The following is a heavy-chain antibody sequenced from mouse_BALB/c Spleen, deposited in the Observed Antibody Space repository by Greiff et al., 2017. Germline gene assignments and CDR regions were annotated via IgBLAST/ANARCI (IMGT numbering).Heavy chain of an antibody. J-gene: IGHJ2*01. CDR3: ARDPPDY. CDR1: GFNIKDTY. CDR2: IDPANGNT. Sequence: DVKLVESGAELVKPGASVKLSCTASGFNIKDTYMHWVKQRPEQGLEWIGRIDPANGNTKYDPKFQGKATITADTSSNTAYLQLSSLTSEDTAVYYCARDPPDYWGQGTTLTVSS. V-gene: IGHV14-3*02.